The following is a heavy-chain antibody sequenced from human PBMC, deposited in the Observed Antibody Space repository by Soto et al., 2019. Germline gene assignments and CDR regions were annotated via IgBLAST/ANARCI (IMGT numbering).Heavy chain of an antibody. CDR3: ARDEYQLLSSVSWFDS. J-gene: IGHJ5*01. Sequence: SETLSLTCTVSGGSISDDSYWSWIRQTPGKGLEWIGYIYHTGNTYYNPSLRSRVSISVDKSKSQFSLKLISVTATDTAVYFCARDEYQLLSSVSWFDSWGQGTLVTVSS. D-gene: IGHD2-2*01. CDR1: GGSISDDSY. CDR2: IYHTGNT. V-gene: IGHV4-30-4*01.